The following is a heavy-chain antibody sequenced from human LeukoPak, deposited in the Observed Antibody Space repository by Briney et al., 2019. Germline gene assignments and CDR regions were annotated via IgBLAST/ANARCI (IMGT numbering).Heavy chain of an antibody. CDR2: ISYDGSNK. CDR3: AKDRRYSGSYYDY. J-gene: IGHJ4*02. V-gene: IGHV3-30*18. CDR1: GFTFSSYG. D-gene: IGHD1-26*01. Sequence: GGSLRPSCAASGFTFSSYGMHWVRQAPGKGLEWVAVISYDGSNKYYADSVKGRFTISRDNSKNTLYLQMNSLRAEDTAVYYCAKDRRYSGSYYDYWGQGTLVTVSS.